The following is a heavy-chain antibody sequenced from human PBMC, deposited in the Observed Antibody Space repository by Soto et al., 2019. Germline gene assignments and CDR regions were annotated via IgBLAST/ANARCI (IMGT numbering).Heavy chain of an antibody. Sequence: GGSLRLSCAASGFSFSTYNMNWVRQAPGRGLEWVSYISSRSSTIYHADSVKGRFTISKDNSKNTLYLQMSSLREEDTALYYCAKDAVYKDGLWLMDSWGQGTLVTVSS. CDR1: GFSFSTYN. J-gene: IGHJ5*02. V-gene: IGHV3-48*02. D-gene: IGHD2-21*01. CDR2: ISSRSSTI. CDR3: AKDAVYKDGLWLMDS.